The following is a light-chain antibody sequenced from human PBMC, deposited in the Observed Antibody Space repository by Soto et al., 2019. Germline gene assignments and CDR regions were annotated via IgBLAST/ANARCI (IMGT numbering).Light chain of an antibody. Sequence: DIVMTQSPLSLPVTPGEPASISCRSSQSLLHSNGYNYLDWYLQKPGQSPQLLIYLGSNRASGVPDRFSGSGSGTDFTLKISRVEAKDVGVYYCMQTLQSPPLPFGGGTKVEIK. J-gene: IGKJ4*01. V-gene: IGKV2-28*01. CDR2: LGS. CDR1: QSLLHSNGYNY. CDR3: MQTLQSPPLP.